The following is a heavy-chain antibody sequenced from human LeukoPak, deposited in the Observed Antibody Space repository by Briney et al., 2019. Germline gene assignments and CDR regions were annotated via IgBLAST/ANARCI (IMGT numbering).Heavy chain of an antibody. J-gene: IGHJ4*02. V-gene: IGHV4-34*01. D-gene: IGHD2-15*01. CDR1: GVSFSGYY. CDR3: ARGRCSGGSCYSGRYFDY. Sequence: PSETLSLTCAVYGVSFSGYYWSWIRQPPGKGLEWIGEINHSGSTNYNPSLKSRVTISVDTSKNQFSLKLSSVTAADTAVYYCARGRCSGGSCYSGRYFDYWGQGTLVTVSS. CDR2: INHSGST.